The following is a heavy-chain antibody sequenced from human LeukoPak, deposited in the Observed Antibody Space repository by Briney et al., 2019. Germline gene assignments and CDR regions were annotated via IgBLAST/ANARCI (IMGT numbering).Heavy chain of an antibody. D-gene: IGHD2-2*01. CDR2: INSDGSST. J-gene: IGHJ3*02. CDR3: AWSTVPAVPFDI. CDR1: GFTFSGYW. V-gene: IGHV3-74*01. Sequence: GGSLRLSCAASGFTFSGYWMHWVRQAPGKGLVWVSRINSDGSSTSYADSVKGRFTISRDNAKNTLYLQMNSLRAEDTAVYYCAWSTVPAVPFDIWGQGTMVTVSS.